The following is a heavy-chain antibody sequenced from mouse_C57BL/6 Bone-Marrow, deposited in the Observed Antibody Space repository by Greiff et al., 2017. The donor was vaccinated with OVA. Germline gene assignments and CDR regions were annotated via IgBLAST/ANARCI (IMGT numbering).Heavy chain of an antibody. Sequence: VQLQQSGPELVKPGASVKISCKASGYTFTDYYMNWVKQSHGKSLEWIGDINPNNCGTSYNQKFKGKATLTVDKSSSTAYMELRSLTSEDSAFYYCARDYYGSSWYFDVWCTGTTVTVSS. J-gene: IGHJ1*03. CDR3: ARDYYGSSWYFDV. V-gene: IGHV1-26*01. CDR2: INPNNCGT. CDR1: GYTFTDYY. D-gene: IGHD1-1*01.